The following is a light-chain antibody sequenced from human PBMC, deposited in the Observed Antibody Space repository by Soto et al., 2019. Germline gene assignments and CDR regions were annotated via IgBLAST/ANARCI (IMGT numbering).Light chain of an antibody. CDR1: QGISKY. Sequence: DIQMTQTPPSLSASVGDRVTITCRASQGISKYLAWYQQKPGKVPKLLIYAASTLQAGVPSRFSGSGSGTDFTLTISSLQPEDVATYYCQNYDSAPSFTFGPGTRVDVK. J-gene: IGKJ3*01. CDR3: QNYDSAPSFT. V-gene: IGKV1-27*01. CDR2: AAS.